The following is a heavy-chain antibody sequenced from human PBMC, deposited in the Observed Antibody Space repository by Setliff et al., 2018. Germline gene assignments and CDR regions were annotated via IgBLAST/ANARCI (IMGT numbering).Heavy chain of an antibody. J-gene: IGHJ4*02. V-gene: IGHV5-51*01. Sequence: GESLKTSCKCSGYSFTNYWIGWVRQMPGKGLEWMGIINPGDSNASYSPSFQGQFTISADKSISTAYLQWSSLKASDTAMYYCARYSSSFAAGDYWGQGTLVTVSS. CDR3: ARYSSSFAAGDY. CDR2: INPGDSNA. D-gene: IGHD6-6*01. CDR1: GYSFTNYW.